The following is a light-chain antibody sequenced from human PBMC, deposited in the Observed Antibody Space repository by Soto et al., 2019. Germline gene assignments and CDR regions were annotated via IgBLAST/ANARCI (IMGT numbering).Light chain of an antibody. J-gene: IGLJ3*02. V-gene: IGLV2-14*01. CDR3: SSYTLRNTLVL. Sequence: QSVLTQPASMSGSPGQSITISCTGTSSDVGGYNFVSWYQQHPGKAPRLIIYEVSSRPSGVSYRFSGSKSGNTASLTISGLQAEDEADYYCSSYTLRNTLVLFGGGTKLTVL. CDR1: SSDVGGYNF. CDR2: EVS.